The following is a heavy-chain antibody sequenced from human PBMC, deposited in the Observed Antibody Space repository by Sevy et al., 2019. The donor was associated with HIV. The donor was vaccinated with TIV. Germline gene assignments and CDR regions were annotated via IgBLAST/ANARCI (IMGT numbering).Heavy chain of an antibody. CDR1: GFTFSGSA. D-gene: IGHD6-19*01. Sequence: GGSLRLSCAASGFTFSGSAMHWVRQASGKGLEWVGRIRNKANSSAPAYAASGKGRFTISRDDSKNTAYLKMNSLKTEDTAVYYCVGGSYSSGWYFDYWGQGTLVTVSS. V-gene: IGHV3-73*01. CDR3: VGGSYSSGWYFDY. J-gene: IGHJ4*02. CDR2: IRNKANSSAP.